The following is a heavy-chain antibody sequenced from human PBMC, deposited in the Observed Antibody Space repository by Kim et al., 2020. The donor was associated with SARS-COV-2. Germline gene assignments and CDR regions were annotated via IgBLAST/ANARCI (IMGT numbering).Heavy chain of an antibody. CDR3: ARSVAVAGSALCD. Sequence: YAQTFQGRVTITADESTSADYMELSSLRSEDTAVYYCARSVAVAGSALCDWGQGTLVTVSS. J-gene: IGHJ4*02. V-gene: IGHV1-69*01. D-gene: IGHD6-19*01.